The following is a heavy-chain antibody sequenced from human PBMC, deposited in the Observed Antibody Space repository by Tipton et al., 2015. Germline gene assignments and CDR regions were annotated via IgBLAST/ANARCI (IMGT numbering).Heavy chain of an antibody. V-gene: IGHV5-51*01. CDR2: IYVGDSDT. J-gene: IGHJ3*02. Sequence: VQLVQSGAEVKKPGESLKISCKGSGYSFTNSWIAWVRQMPGKGLEWMGIIYVGDSDTRYSQSFQGQVTISADKSISTAYLHWSSLKASDTAMYYCARHVSFYYDTHGSDALDIWAQGTMVTVSS. CDR3: ARHVSFYYDTHGSDALDI. D-gene: IGHD3-22*01. CDR1: GYSFTNSW.